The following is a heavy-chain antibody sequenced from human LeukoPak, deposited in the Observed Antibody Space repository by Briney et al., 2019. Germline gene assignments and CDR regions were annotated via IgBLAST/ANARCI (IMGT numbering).Heavy chain of an antibody. D-gene: IGHD3-10*01. CDR1: GGSISSTNW. CDR2: ISHSGST. V-gene: IGHV4-4*02. Sequence: PSETLSLTCAVSGGSISSTNWWSWVRQPPGKGLEWIGEISHSGSTYYNPSLKSRVTISVDTSKNQFSLKLSSVTATDTAVYYCARGTFGEFIDYWSQGTLVTVSS. CDR3: ARGTFGEFIDY. J-gene: IGHJ4*02.